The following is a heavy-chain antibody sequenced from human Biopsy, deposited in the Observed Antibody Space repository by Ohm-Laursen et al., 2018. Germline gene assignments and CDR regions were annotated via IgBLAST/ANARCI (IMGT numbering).Heavy chain of an antibody. CDR3: ARGRLRAVARFDY. CDR1: GESFSGYY. Sequence: SDTLSLTCAVYGESFSGYYWSWIRQPPGKGLEWIGEINHSGSTNYNPSLKSRVTISVDTSKNQFSLKLSSVTAADTAVYYCARGRLRAVARFDYWGQGTLVTVSS. J-gene: IGHJ4*02. D-gene: IGHD6-19*01. CDR2: INHSGST. V-gene: IGHV4-34*01.